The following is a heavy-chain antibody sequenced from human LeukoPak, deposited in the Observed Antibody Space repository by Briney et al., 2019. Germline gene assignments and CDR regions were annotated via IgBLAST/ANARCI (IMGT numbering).Heavy chain of an antibody. CDR1: GITVSSDF. CDR2: IYSGGGT. V-gene: IGHV3-66*01. D-gene: IGHD3-16*01. Sequence: GGSLRLSCAGSGITVSSDFMSWVRQAPGKGLEWVSAIYSGGGTYYADSVKGRFTISRDNPRTTVNLQMNSLSAEDTAVYYCARATTLGYYYGLDVWGQGTTVTVSS. J-gene: IGHJ6*02. CDR3: ARATTLGYYYGLDV.